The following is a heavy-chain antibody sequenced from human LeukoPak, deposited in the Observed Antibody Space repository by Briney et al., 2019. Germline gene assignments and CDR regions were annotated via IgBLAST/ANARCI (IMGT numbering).Heavy chain of an antibody. V-gene: IGHV4-39*07. J-gene: IGHJ4*02. CDR3: AAEVGSYRPYFDY. CDR2: IYSSGST. Sequence: SETLSLTCTVSGGSISSSAYYWGWIRQPPGKGLEWIGSIYSSGSTYYNPSLRSRVTISIDTSKNQFSLKLSSVTAADTAVYYRAAEVGSYRPYFDYWGQGALVTVSS. D-gene: IGHD3-16*02. CDR1: GGSISSSAYY.